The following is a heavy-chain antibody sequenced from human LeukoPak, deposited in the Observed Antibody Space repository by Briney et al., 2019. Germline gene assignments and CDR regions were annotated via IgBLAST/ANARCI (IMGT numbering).Heavy chain of an antibody. J-gene: IGHJ4*02. CDR1: GFTVSSNY. Sequence: GGSLRLSCAASGFTVSSNYMSLVRQAPGKGLEWVSVIYSGGSTYYADSVKGRFTISRDNSKNTLYLQMNSLRAEDTAVYYCARGLGDYGLYFDYWGQGTLVTVSS. D-gene: IGHD4-17*01. CDR3: ARGLGDYGLYFDY. CDR2: IYSGGST. V-gene: IGHV3-66*01.